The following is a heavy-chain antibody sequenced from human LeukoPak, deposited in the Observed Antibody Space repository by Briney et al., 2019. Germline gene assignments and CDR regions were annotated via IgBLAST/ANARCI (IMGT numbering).Heavy chain of an antibody. CDR2: ISGSGGST. V-gene: IGHV3-23*01. CDR3: AKDQGRSSWYRLDYYYYGMDV. CDR1: GFTFSSYA. Sequence: GGSLRLSCAASGFTFSSYAMSWVRQAPGKGLEWVSAISGSGGSTYYADSVKGRFTISRDNSKNTLYLQMNSLRAEDTAVYYCAKDQGRSSWYRLDYYYYGMDVWGRGTTVTVSS. D-gene: IGHD6-13*01. J-gene: IGHJ6*02.